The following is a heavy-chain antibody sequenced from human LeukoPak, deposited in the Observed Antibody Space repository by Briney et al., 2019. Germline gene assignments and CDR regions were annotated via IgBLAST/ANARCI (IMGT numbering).Heavy chain of an antibody. J-gene: IGHJ6*03. V-gene: IGHV3-66*01. Sequence: GGSLRLSCAASGFTFSSYAMSWVRQPPGKGLEWVSVIYSGGSTYYADSVKGRFTISRDNSKNTLYLQMNSLRAEDTAVYYCAARTGGYYYYYMDVWGKGTTVTISS. D-gene: IGHD1/OR15-1a*01. CDR2: IYSGGST. CDR3: AARTGGYYYYYMDV. CDR1: GFTFSSYA.